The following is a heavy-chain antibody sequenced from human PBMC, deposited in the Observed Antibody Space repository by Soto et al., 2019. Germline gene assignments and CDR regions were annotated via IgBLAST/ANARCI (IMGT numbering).Heavy chain of an antibody. J-gene: IGHJ5*02. CDR2: IYHSGST. Sequence: QVQLQESGPGLVKPSQTLSLSCTVSGDSISRGGYYWNWIRQHPRKGLEWIGYIYHSGSTNYNPSLKSRVTLSVDTSKNLLHLHFTNVTAADTAVYYCVRDGVGAYGLESFGPWGQGILVTVSS. CDR1: GDSISRGGYY. CDR3: VRDGVGAYGLESFGP. D-gene: IGHD2-21*01. V-gene: IGHV4-31*03.